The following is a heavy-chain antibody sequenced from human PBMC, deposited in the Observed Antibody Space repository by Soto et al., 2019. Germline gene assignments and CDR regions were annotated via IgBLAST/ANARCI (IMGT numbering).Heavy chain of an antibody. V-gene: IGHV1-69*01. CDR1: GGTFSSYA. CDR2: IIPIFGTA. Sequence: QVQLMQSGAEVKKPGSSVKVSCKASGGTFSSYAISWVRQAPGQGLEWMGGIIPIFGTANYAQKFQGRVTITADESTSTAYMELSSLRSEDTAVYYCARLARPYYYYGMDVWGQGTTVTVSS. CDR3: ARLARPYYYYGMDV. J-gene: IGHJ6*02.